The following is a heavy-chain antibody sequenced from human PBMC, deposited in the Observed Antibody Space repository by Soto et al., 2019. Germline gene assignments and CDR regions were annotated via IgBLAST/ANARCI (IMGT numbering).Heavy chain of an antibody. J-gene: IGHJ4*02. CDR2: IYPGDSDT. D-gene: IGHD2-2*01. CDR1: GFTFTSYW. V-gene: IGHV5-51*01. CDR3: AKHEGYCSSTTCSNFDY. Sequence: GESLKISCKASGFTFTSYWIAWVRQMPGKGLEWMGIIYPGDSDTSYSPSFQGQVTISADKSINTAYLQWSNLKASDTAMYYCAKHEGYCSSTTCSNFDYWGQGTLVTVSS.